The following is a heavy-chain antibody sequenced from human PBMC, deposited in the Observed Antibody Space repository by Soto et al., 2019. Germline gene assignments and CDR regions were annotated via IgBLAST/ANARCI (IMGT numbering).Heavy chain of an antibody. CDR3: AKDRVGGTFYTPLAF. D-gene: IGHD1-7*01. Sequence: GGSLRLSCPASGFNLDNYGMHWVRQAPGKGLEWVAVITYDGSSQYYADYVKGRFTISRDNSKNTLSLHLNTLKPEDTAVYNCAKDRVGGTFYTPLAFWGQGTLVTVSS. J-gene: IGHJ4*02. V-gene: IGHV3-30*18. CDR1: GFNLDNYG. CDR2: ITYDGSSQ.